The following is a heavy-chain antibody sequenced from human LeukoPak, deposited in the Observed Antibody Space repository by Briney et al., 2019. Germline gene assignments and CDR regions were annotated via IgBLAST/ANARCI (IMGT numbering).Heavy chain of an antibody. CDR2: MSYDGNNE. CDR1: RFTFSNYW. V-gene: IGHV3-30-3*01. Sequence: GGSLRLSCAASRFTFSNYWMSWVRQAPGKGLEWVVVMSYDGNNEYYADSVKGRFTISRDNSKNTLFLQMNSLRAEDTAVYYCARDDSGASTSYWGQGTLVTVSS. CDR3: ARDDSGASTSY. D-gene: IGHD1-26*01. J-gene: IGHJ4*02.